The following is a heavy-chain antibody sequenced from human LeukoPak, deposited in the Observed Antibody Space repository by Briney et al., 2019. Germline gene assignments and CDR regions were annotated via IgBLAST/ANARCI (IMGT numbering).Heavy chain of an antibody. V-gene: IGHV3-30*04. CDR1: GFTFSSYA. Sequence: GRSLRLSCAASGFTFSSYAMHWVRQAPGKGLEWVAVISYDGSNKYYADSVKGRFTISRDNSKNTLYLQMNSLRAEGTAVYYCARAGTGYSYGFFDYWGQGTLVTVSS. J-gene: IGHJ4*02. CDR3: ARAGTGYSYGFFDY. CDR2: ISYDGSNK. D-gene: IGHD5-18*01.